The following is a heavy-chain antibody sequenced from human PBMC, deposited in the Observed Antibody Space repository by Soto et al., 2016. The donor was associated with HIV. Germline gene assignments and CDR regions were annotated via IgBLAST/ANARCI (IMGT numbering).Heavy chain of an antibody. CDR2: ISGKGDVT. CDR3: AREAVVATIFDF. J-gene: IGHJ4*02. CDR1: GFSFRDYA. Sequence: EVQLLESGGGLVRPGGSLRIFCEVSGFSFRDYATDWVRQTPGKGLEWVSGISGKGDVTFYTDSVKGRFTMSRDNSRNKVFLHMDSLRDEDSAVYYCAREAVVATIFDFWGQGTRVTVSS. D-gene: IGHD5-12*01. V-gene: IGHV3-23*01.